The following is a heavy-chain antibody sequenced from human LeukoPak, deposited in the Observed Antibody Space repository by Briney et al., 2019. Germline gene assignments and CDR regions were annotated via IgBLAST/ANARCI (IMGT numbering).Heavy chain of an antibody. Sequence: GGSLRLSCAASGFTFSSYAMSWVRQAPGKGLEWVSAISGSGGSTYYADSVKGRFTISRDNSKNTLYLQMNSLRAEDTAVYYCAKDLHIPYYYDGSGIPDYWGQGTLVTVSS. J-gene: IGHJ4*02. CDR1: GFTFSSYA. D-gene: IGHD3-22*01. CDR2: ISGSGGST. V-gene: IGHV3-23*01. CDR3: AKDLHIPYYYDGSGIPDY.